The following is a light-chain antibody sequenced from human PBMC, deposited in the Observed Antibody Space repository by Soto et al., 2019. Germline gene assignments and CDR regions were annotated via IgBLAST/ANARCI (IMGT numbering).Light chain of an antibody. CDR1: SSNIGAGYD. V-gene: IGLV1-40*01. Sequence: QSVLTQPPSVSGAPGQRVTISCTGSSSNIGAGYDVHWYQQLPGTAPKLLIYGNSNRPSGVPDRFSGSKSGTSASLAITGLQAEDEADYHCQSYDSSLSGSYVFGTGTKSPS. CDR3: QSYDSSLSGSYV. CDR2: GNS. J-gene: IGLJ1*01.